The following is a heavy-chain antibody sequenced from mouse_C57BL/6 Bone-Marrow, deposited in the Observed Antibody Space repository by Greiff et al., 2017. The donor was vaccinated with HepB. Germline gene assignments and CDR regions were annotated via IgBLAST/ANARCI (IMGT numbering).Heavy chain of an antibody. Sequence: EVKVIESGPGMVKPSQSLSLTCTVTGYSITSGYDWHWIRHFPGNKLEWMGYISYSGSTNYNPSLKSRISITHDTSKNHFFLKLNSVTTEDTATYYCARDAYDGYFLDYWGQGTTLTVSS. CDR3: ARDAYDGYFLDY. CDR1: GYSITSGYD. V-gene: IGHV3-1*01. CDR2: ISYSGST. D-gene: IGHD2-3*01. J-gene: IGHJ2*01.